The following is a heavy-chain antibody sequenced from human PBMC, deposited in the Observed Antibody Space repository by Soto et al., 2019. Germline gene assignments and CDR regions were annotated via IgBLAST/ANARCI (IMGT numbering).Heavy chain of an antibody. CDR1: GFNFSNFA. CDR2: ISNSGGTT. Sequence: GGSLRLSCAASGFNFSNFAMSWVRQAPGKGLEWVSGISNSGGTTYYADSVKGRFTISRDNSKNTLHLHMSGLTTEDTAVYYCAKLTWIQLWSRNCVRDYWGHGTLVTVSS. CDR3: AKLTWIQLWSRNCVRDY. V-gene: IGHV3-23*01. J-gene: IGHJ4*01. D-gene: IGHD5-18*01.